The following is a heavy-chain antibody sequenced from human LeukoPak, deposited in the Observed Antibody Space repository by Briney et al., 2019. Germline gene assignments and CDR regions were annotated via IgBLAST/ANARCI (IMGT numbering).Heavy chain of an antibody. J-gene: IGHJ6*04. Sequence: PSQTLSLTCTVSGGSISSGDYYWSWIRQPPGKGLEWIGYIDYSGSTYYNPSLKSRVTISVDTSKNQFSLKLSSVTAADTAVYYCARDHRRITMVRGVIPPGYYYYGMDVWGKGTTVTVSS. CDR1: GGSISSGDYY. CDR3: ARDHRRITMVRGVIPPGYYYYGMDV. CDR2: IDYSGST. D-gene: IGHD3-10*01. V-gene: IGHV4-30-4*01.